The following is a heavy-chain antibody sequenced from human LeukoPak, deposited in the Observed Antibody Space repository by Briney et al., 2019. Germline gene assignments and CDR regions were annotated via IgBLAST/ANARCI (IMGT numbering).Heavy chain of an antibody. Sequence: SETLSLTCTLSGGSLTSYSWICIPQPPGSVLAWFGYIYYTGSTNYYPPLKSRVPISGGAAKSPLSLYLSSVTAADTAVYYCATSPVRIAAPGRAFDYWGQGTLVTVSS. V-gene: IGHV4-59*01. CDR3: ATSPVRIAAPGRAFDY. D-gene: IGHD6-13*01. J-gene: IGHJ4*02. CDR1: GGSLTSYS. CDR2: IYYTGST.